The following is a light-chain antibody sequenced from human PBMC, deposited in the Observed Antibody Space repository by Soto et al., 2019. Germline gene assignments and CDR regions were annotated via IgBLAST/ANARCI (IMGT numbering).Light chain of an antibody. V-gene: IGKV4-1*01. CDR2: WAS. Sequence: DIVMTQSPDSLAVSLGERATINCKSSQNILYSANNENYLAWFQQKPGQPPKLLIYWASTRESGVPDRFSGSGSGTDFTLTSSSLQAEDVAVYFCHQYYDIPFTFGQGTKLEIK. CDR1: QNILYSANNENY. CDR3: HQYYDIPFT. J-gene: IGKJ2*01.